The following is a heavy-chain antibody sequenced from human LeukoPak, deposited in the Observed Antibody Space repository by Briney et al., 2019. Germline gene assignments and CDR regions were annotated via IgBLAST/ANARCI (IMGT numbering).Heavy chain of an antibody. V-gene: IGHV3-48*04. CDR1: GFTFTSYS. CDR2: ISSSTI. CDR3: ARDRGSAY. J-gene: IGHJ4*02. Sequence: GGSLRLSCAASGFTFTSYSMNWVRQAPGKGLEWISYISSSTIYYADSVKGRFTISRDNAKNSLYLQMNSLRAEDTAVYYCARDRGSAYWGQGTLVTVSS. D-gene: IGHD3-16*01.